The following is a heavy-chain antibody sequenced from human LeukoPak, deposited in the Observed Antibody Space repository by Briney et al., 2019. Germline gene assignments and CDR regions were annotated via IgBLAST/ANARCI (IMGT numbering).Heavy chain of an antibody. Sequence: SESLSLTCTVSGGSISNYYWNWIRQPAGKKREWIGRIYTSGSTNYNPSLKSRLTMSMDTSKNQFSLRLSSVTAADTAVYYCARASDDFGDYGFDYWGQGTLVTVSS. CDR3: ARASDDFGDYGFDY. CDR1: GGSISNYY. CDR2: IYTSGST. V-gene: IGHV4-4*07. D-gene: IGHD4-17*01. J-gene: IGHJ4*02.